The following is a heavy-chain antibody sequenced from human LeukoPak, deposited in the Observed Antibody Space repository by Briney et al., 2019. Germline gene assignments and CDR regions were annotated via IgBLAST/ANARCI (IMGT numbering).Heavy chain of an antibody. CDR2: IYYSGST. J-gene: IGHJ6*03. CDR1: GGSISSYY. D-gene: IGHD3-10*01. V-gene: IGHV4-59*01. Sequence: PSETLSLTCTVSGGSISSYYWSWIRQPPGKGLEWIGYIYYSGSTNYNPSLKSRVTISVDTSKNQFSLKLSSVTAADTAVYYCARVLSTGTMVRGFATPNYYYYMDVWGEGTTVTISS. CDR3: ARVLSTGTMVRGFATPNYYYYMDV.